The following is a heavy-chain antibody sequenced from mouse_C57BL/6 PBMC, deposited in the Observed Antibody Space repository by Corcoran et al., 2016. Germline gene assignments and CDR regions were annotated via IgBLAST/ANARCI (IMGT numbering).Heavy chain of an antibody. Sequence: EVQLQQSGPELVKPGASVKISCKASGYTFTDYYMNWVKQSHGKSLEWIGDINPNNGGTSYNQKFKGKATLTVDKSSSTAYMELRSLTSEDSAVYYCARGGVQPGYYFDYWGQGTTLTVSS. V-gene: IGHV1-26*01. CDR1: GYTFTDYY. J-gene: IGHJ2*01. CDR3: ARGGVQPGYYFDY. CDR2: INPNNGGT.